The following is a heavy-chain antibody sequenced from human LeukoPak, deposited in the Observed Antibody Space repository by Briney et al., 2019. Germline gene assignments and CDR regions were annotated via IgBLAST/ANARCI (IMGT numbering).Heavy chain of an antibody. CDR2: ITYGGSI. J-gene: IGHJ4*02. Sequence: PSETLSLTCAVPGGSFSGKYWTWIRQPPGKGLEWIREITYGGSIYYNPSLKSRVSISVDTSKNQFSLKLNSVTAADTAVYYCARDLMTWGQGTLVTVSS. CDR3: ARDLMT. V-gene: IGHV4-34*01. CDR1: GGSFSGKY.